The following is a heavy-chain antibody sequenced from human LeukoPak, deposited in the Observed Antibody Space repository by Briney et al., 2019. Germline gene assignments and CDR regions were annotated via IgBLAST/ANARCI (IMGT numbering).Heavy chain of an antibody. CDR3: AREPRGGNDFWSGYYFDY. Sequence: SETLSLTCTVSGGSISSFYWIWIRQPAGKGLEWIGRIYTSGSTNCNPSLKSRVTMSLDTSKNQFSLKLSSVTAADTAVYYCAREPRGGNDFWSGYYFDYWGQGTLVTVSS. J-gene: IGHJ4*02. D-gene: IGHD3-3*01. V-gene: IGHV4-4*07. CDR2: IYTSGST. CDR1: GGSISSFY.